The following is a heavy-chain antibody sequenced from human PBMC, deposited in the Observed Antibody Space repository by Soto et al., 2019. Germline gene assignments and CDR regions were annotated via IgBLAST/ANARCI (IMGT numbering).Heavy chain of an antibody. D-gene: IGHD5-18*01. CDR1: GFSLSTSGMC. Sequence: SGPTLVNPTQTLTLTCTFSGFSLSTSGMCVSWIRQPPGKALEWLALIDWDDDKYYSTSLKTRLTISKDTSKNQVVLTMTNMDPVDTATYYCARIRETGYKKNYYYYGMDVWGQGTTVTSP. J-gene: IGHJ6*02. V-gene: IGHV2-70*01. CDR2: IDWDDDK. CDR3: ARIRETGYKKNYYYYGMDV.